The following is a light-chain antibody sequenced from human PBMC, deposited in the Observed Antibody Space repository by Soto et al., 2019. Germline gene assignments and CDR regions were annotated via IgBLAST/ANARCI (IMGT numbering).Light chain of an antibody. Sequence: IGMTKSPAPLSVSPGERAPPSCRASQACSSNLAWYQQKPGQAPRLRIYGASPRDTAIPARFSGSGSGTEFTLTISSLQSEDFAVYYCHQYNSRPRTFCQGAKV. CDR1: QACSSN. CDR2: GAS. CDR3: HQYNSRPRT. V-gene: IGKV3-15*01. J-gene: IGKJ1*01.